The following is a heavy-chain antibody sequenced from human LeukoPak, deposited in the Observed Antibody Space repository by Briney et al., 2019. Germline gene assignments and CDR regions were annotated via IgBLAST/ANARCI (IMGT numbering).Heavy chain of an antibody. CDR1: GFTFNSYV. J-gene: IGHJ6*02. CDR2: ISYDGSNK. CDR3: ARDQVVTTLYYYYGMDV. V-gene: IGHV3-30-3*01. Sequence: GGSLRLSCAASGFTFNSYVMSWVRQAPGKGLEWVAVISYDGSNKYYADSVKGRFTITRDNSKNTLYLQMNSLRAEDTAVYYCARDQVVTTLYYYYGMDVWGQGTTATVSS. D-gene: IGHD4-11*01.